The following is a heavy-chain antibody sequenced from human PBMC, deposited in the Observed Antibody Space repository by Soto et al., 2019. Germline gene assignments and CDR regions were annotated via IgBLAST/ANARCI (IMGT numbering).Heavy chain of an antibody. V-gene: IGHV4-34*01. J-gene: IGHJ4*02. CDR2: INHSGGT. Sequence: QLQQGGGGLLQPSDTLPLSCTDYDGSFTPSFCSLLRHPPGKGLEWIGEINHSGGTIYNPSLKSRVTISGDTSSNQFSLKLTSVTASDTAVYYCAFSTMPRTRDLVYWAQGTLVTVSS. CDR1: DGSFTPSF. CDR3: AFSTMPRTRDLVY. D-gene: IGHD2-2*01.